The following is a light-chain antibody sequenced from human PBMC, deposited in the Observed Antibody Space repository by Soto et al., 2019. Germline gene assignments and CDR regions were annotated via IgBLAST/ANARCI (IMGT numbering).Light chain of an antibody. CDR1: QTIRNY. J-gene: IGKJ2*01. V-gene: IGKV1-39*01. Sequence: DIQMTQSPSSLSASVGDRVTITCRASQTIRNYLNWYQQKLGKAPKFLIYAASTLQSGVPSRFSGSGSGTDFTLTISSLQPEDFATYYCQQSYDTPYTFGQGTKLEIK. CDR2: AAS. CDR3: QQSYDTPYT.